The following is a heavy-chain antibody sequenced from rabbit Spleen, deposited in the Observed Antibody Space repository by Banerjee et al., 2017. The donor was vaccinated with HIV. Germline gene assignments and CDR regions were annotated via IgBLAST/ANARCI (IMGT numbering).Heavy chain of an antibody. CDR3: ARGSAAMTMVITGFCFSL. D-gene: IGHD2-1*01. J-gene: IGHJ4*01. CDR2: IYGGSSGST. V-gene: IGHV1S40*01. Sequence: QSLEESGGDLVKPGASLTLTCTASGFSFSSSYYICWVRQAPGKGLECIACIYGGSSGSTYYASWAKGRFTISKTSSTTVTLQMTSLTAADTATYFCARGSAAMTMVITGFCFSLWGPGTLVTVS. CDR1: GFSFSSSYY.